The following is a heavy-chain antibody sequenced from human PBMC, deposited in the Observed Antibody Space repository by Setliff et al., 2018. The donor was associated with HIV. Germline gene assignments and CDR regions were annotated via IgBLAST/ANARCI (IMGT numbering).Heavy chain of an antibody. CDR1: GFSLSTSGVG. Sequence: ESGPTLVNPTQTLTLTCTFSGFSLSTSGVGVGWIRQPPGKALEWLALIYWNDDKRYSPSLKSRLTITKDTSKNQVVLTMTNVDPVDTATYYCAHTIAYGSVNYYTMSGFDPWGQGTLVTVSS. CDR3: AHTIAYGSVNYYTMSGFDP. D-gene: IGHD3-10*01. CDR2: IYWNDDK. J-gene: IGHJ5*02. V-gene: IGHV2-5*01.